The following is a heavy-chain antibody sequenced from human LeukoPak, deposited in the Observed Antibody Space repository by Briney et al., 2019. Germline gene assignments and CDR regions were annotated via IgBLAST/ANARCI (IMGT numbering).Heavy chain of an antibody. CDR3: AKAPSVLGWSDP. J-gene: IGHJ5*02. D-gene: IGHD5/OR15-5a*01. Sequence: GRSLRLSCAASGFTFDDYAMHWVRQAPGKGLEWVSGISWNSGSIGYADSVKGRFTISRDNAKNSLYLQMNSLRAEDTALYYCAKAPSVLGWSDPWGQGTLVTVSS. V-gene: IGHV3-9*01. CDR2: ISWNSGSI. CDR1: GFTFDDYA.